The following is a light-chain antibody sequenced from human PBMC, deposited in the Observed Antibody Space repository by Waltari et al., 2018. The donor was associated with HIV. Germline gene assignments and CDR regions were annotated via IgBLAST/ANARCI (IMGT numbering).Light chain of an antibody. CDR3: MSWHSTAWV. CDR1: SGINVGIYR. CDR2: YKSDSDK. J-gene: IGLJ2*01. V-gene: IGLV5-45*01. Sequence: QAVLPQPASLSASPGASASLICTLRSGINVGIYRLYWYQQKSERPPQYLLRYKSDSDKQLASGVPSVVSGSKDAAAKACILLSAGLQSEDEADYYCMSWHSTAWVFGGGTKLTVL.